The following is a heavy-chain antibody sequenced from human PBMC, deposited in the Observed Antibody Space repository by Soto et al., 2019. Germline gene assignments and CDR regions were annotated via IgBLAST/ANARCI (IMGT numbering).Heavy chain of an antibody. J-gene: IGHJ6*02. D-gene: IGHD2-2*01. CDR2: IYYSGST. CDR3: AVWTWMPPDYHYCLDV. V-gene: IGHV4-59*01. Sequence: SETLSLTCTVSGGSISSYYWSWIRQPPGKGLEWIGYIYYSGSTNYNPSLKSRVTTSVDTSKNQFSLKLSSVTAADTAGYYCAVWTWMPPDYHYCLDVWGQGTPVTVSS. CDR1: GGSISSYY.